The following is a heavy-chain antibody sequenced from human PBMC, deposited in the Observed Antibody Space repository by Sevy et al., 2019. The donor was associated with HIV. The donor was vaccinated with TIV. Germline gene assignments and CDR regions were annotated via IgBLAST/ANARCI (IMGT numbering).Heavy chain of an antibody. J-gene: IGHJ4*02. V-gene: IGHV3-7*01. Sequence: GGSLRLSCAASEFNFGIYWMSWVRQALGKGLEYVANIKQDGSQRYYVDSVRGRFTISRDNAENSLFLEMNSLRDEDTAVYYCASQAPYFDNWGPGTQVTVSS. CDR3: ASQAPYFDN. CDR1: EFNFGIYW. CDR2: IKQDGSQR. D-gene: IGHD6-6*01.